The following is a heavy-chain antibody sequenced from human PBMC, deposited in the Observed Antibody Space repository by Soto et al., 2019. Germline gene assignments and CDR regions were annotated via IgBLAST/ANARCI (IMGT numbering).Heavy chain of an antibody. V-gene: IGHV3-23*01. J-gene: IGHJ4*02. CDR1: GFSISNYG. Sequence: EVQMLESGGGLVKPGRSLRLSCVVSGFSISNYGMTWVRQAPGKGLEWVSTIRGSDGSTYYPDSVKGRFSISRDNSKNTVYLHMNSLRAEDTATYYCAKDVNYDMLAGYYYYWGQGTLVTVSS. CDR2: IRGSDGST. CDR3: AKDVNYDMLAGYYYY. D-gene: IGHD3-9*01.